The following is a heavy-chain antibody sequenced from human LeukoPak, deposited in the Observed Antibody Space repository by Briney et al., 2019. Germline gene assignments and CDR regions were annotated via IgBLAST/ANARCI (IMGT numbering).Heavy chain of an antibody. Sequence: SGTLSLSCTVSGDSISSNDYYCGWIRQPPGKGLEWIGSIYYDGSTYYNASLRSRVTISVDTSKNQFSLQLSSVTAADTAMYYCARHINWSPFDYWGQGTLVTVSS. V-gene: IGHV4-39*01. D-gene: IGHD1-1*01. CDR3: ARHINWSPFDY. CDR1: GDSISSNDYY. J-gene: IGHJ4*02. CDR2: IYYDGST.